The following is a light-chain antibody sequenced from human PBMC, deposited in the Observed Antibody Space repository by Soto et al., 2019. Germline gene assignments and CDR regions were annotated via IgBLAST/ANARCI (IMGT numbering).Light chain of an antibody. CDR1: NIGSQS. CDR3: QAWDSSSDRPV. V-gene: IGLV3-21*04. Sequence: SYELTQTPSLSVAPEKTASITCGGDNIGSQSVHWYQHKPGQAPILVMRYDSDRPSGIPERFSGSNSGNTATLTISRVEAGDEADYYCQAWDSSSDRPVFGGGTKLTVL. J-gene: IGLJ3*02. CDR2: YDS.